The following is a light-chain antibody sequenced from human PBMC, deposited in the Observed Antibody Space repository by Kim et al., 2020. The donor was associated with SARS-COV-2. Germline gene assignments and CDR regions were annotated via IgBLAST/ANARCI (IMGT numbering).Light chain of an antibody. CDR3: SSYTSSSTLHV. J-gene: IGLJ1*01. CDR2: DVS. Sequence: SITISCTGTSSDVGGYHYVSWYQQHPGKAPKLMIYDVSNRPSGVSNRFSGSKSGNTASLTISGLQAEDEADYYCSSYTSSSTLHVFGTGTKVTVL. CDR1: SSDVGGYHY. V-gene: IGLV2-14*03.